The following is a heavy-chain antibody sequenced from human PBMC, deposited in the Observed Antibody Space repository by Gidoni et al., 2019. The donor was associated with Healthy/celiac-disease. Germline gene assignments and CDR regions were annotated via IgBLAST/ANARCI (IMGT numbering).Heavy chain of an antibody. Sequence: QLKLVQSGAGVKKHGASVQVSCKASGYTFTSYAMHWVRQAPGQRLEWMGWINAGNGNTKYSQKFQGRVTITRDTSASTAYMELSSLRSEDTAVYYCARARWSTYPDYWGQGTLVTVSS. D-gene: IGHD2-2*02. CDR1: GYTFTSYA. V-gene: IGHV1-3*01. J-gene: IGHJ4*02. CDR2: INAGNGNT. CDR3: ARARWSTYPDY.